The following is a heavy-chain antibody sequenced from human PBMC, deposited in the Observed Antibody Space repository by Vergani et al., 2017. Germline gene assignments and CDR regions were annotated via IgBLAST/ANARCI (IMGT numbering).Heavy chain of an antibody. D-gene: IGHD3-9*01. V-gene: IGHV3-74*03. CDR3: ARARCIETCYMSNWLDS. CDR2: IKSDGSIT. J-gene: IGHJ5*01. Sequence: VQLVESGGAAVQPGGSQRLSCAASGFSFNSYWMHWVRQVPGKGLLWVSRIKSDGSITAYADSVKGRFTISRDNAQNTLYLQMNSLRVEDTGVYYCARARCIETCYMSNWLDSWGQGTQVTVSS. CDR1: GFSFNSYW.